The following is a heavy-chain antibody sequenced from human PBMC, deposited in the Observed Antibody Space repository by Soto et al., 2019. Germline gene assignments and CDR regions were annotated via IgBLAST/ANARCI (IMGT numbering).Heavy chain of an antibody. Sequence: SETLSLTCTVSGGSISGYYWIWIRQPPGKGLEWIGYIHNNGNTNYNPSLKSRVTISVDTSKNQFSLKLNSVTAADTAVYYCARRSAVVAAGDAFDLWGQGTMVTVSS. CDR1: GGSISGYY. CDR2: IHNNGNT. V-gene: IGHV4-59*01. J-gene: IGHJ3*01. D-gene: IGHD2-15*01. CDR3: ARRSAVVAAGDAFDL.